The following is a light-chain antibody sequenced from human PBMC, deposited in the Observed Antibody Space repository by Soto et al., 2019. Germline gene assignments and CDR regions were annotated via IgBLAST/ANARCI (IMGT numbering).Light chain of an antibody. V-gene: IGLV2-23*01. Sequence: QSALTQPASVSGSPGQSITISCTGTSSDVGNYNLVSWYQHHPGKAPKLMIYEGSKRPSGVSNCFSGSKSGNTASLTISGLQAEDEADYYCCSYAGSSTWVFGGGTKVTVL. CDR1: SSDVGNYNL. J-gene: IGLJ3*02. CDR3: CSYAGSSTWV. CDR2: EGS.